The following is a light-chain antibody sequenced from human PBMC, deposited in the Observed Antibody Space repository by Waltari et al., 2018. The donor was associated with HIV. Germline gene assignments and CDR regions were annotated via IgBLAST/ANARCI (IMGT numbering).Light chain of an antibody. J-gene: IGKJ1*01. V-gene: IGKV4-1*01. CDR3: HQYFSAPWT. CDR1: QSLLYSANNKNY. CDR2: WAS. Sequence: DIVMTQSPDSLAVSLGERATINCKSSQSLLYSANNKNYLAWSQQRPGRPPKLLIYWASARESGVPDRFSGSGSGTDFTLTISSLQADDVAVYYCHQYFSAPWTFGQGTKVEIK.